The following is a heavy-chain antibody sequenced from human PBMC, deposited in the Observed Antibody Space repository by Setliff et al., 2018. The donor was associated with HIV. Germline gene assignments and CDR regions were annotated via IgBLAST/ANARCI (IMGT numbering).Heavy chain of an antibody. Sequence: GGSLRLSCAATGFSFSSSWMHWVRQSPGKGLVWVSRINFDGTMTNYVDSVKGRFTISRDNAKNTLYVQMNSLRAEDTAVYYCARGETGDARGYSYYYYMDVWGKGTTVTVSS. V-gene: IGHV3-74*01. J-gene: IGHJ6*03. CDR2: INFDGTMT. CDR3: ARGETGDARGYSYYYYMDV. CDR1: GFSFSSSW. D-gene: IGHD7-27*01.